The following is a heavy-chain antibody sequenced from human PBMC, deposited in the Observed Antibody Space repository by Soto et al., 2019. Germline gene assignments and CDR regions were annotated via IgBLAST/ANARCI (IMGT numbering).Heavy chain of an antibody. CDR2: IKGDGSEK. CDR1: GFTFSGYW. CDR3: AREKSVLAAIGHY. Sequence: EVQLVESGGGLDQPGGSLRLSCAVSGFTFSGYWMSWVRQTPGKGLEWVANIKGDGSEKYYADSVKGRFTVSRDNDKNSVYLELNSLRDEDAGVYYCAREKSVLAAIGHYWGQGTLVTVS. V-gene: IGHV3-7*01. J-gene: IGHJ4*02. D-gene: IGHD2-15*01.